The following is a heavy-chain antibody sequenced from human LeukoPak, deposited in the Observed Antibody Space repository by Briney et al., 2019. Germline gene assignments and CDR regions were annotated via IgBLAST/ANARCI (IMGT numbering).Heavy chain of an antibody. CDR3: ARDPQGWVRFDS. D-gene: IGHD6-19*01. V-gene: IGHV4-59*01. CDR1: GASISTYY. Sequence: SGTLSLTCTVSGASISTYYWSWIRQPPGKGLEWIGYIYSSGNTNYNPSLKGRVTISVDTSKNQFSLKLSSVTAADTAMYYCARDPQGWVRFDSWGQGILVTVSS. CDR2: IYSSGNT. J-gene: IGHJ4*02.